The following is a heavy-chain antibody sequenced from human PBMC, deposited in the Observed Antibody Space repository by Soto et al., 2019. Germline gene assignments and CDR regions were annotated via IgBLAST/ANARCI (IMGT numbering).Heavy chain of an antibody. Sequence: HPGGSLRRSCAASGFTFSNYAMAWVRQAPRKGLERVSSINDRCGSTYYADSVQGRFTISRDNSKNTLYLQMNCLRVADPAVYYCARDEWIAADPFGPWGQGTRFTV. CDR3: ARDEWIAADPFGP. D-gene: IGHD6-13*01. J-gene: IGHJ5*02. V-gene: IGHV3-23*01. CDR1: GFTFSNYA. CDR2: INDRCGST.